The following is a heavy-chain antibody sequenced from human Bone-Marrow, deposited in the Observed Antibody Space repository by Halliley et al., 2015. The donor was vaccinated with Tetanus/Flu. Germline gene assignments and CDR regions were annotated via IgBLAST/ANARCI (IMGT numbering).Heavy chain of an antibody. CDR3: ATHVTNNYGSGRPFDD. CDR2: IYYRGNT. J-gene: IGHJ4*02. D-gene: IGHD3-10*01. V-gene: IGHV4-59*04. CDR1: GGSISSNY. Sequence: TLSLTCTVSGGSISSNYWSWIRQPPGKGLEWIGSIYYRGNTQYNPSLKSRVTMSVDTSGNQFSLTLNFVTAADTAMYYCATHVTNNYGSGRPFDDWGQGTLVTVSS.